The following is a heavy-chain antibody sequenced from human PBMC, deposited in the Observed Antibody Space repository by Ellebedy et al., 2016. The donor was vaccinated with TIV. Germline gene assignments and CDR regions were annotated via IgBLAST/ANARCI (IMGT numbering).Heavy chain of an antibody. J-gene: IGHJ4*02. V-gene: IGHV3-30-3*01. CDR1: GFTFSSYA. CDR2: ISYDGSNK. D-gene: IGHD6-13*01. Sequence: PGGSLRLSCAASGFTFSSYAIHWVRQAPGKGLGWVAVISYDGSNKDYADSVKGRFTISRDNSKNKLYLQMNSLSAEDTAVYYCAVPGIAAAGTIVPLFDYWGQGTLVTVSS. CDR3: AVPGIAAAGTIVPLFDY.